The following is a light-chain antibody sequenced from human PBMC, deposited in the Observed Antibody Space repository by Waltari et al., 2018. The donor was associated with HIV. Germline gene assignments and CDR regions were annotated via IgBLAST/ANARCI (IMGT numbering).Light chain of an antibody. CDR1: SSNIATNY. CDR3: GTWDTSLSAWI. J-gene: IGLJ1*01. V-gene: IGLV1-51*01. CDR2: DNH. Sequence: QSVLTQPPSVSATPGQKVTISCSGSSSNIATNYVSWYQHFPGTVPKVLIDDNHERSSGIPDRFSGSKSGTSATLDISGLQTGDEAHYYCGTWDTSLSAWIFGTGTKVTVL.